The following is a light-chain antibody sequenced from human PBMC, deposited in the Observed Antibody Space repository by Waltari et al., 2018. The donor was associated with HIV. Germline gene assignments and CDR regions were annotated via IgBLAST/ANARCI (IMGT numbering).Light chain of an antibody. V-gene: IGLV2-14*03. CDR2: DVS. Sequence: QSALTQPASVSRSSGQSFTISCTGPSSDASGSNCSPWYQQHPGKAPKLMIYDVSNRPSGVSNRFSGSKSGNTASLTISGLQAEDEADYYCSSYTSSSIYVFGTGTKVTVL. CDR1: SSDASGSNC. J-gene: IGLJ1*01. CDR3: SSYTSSSIYV.